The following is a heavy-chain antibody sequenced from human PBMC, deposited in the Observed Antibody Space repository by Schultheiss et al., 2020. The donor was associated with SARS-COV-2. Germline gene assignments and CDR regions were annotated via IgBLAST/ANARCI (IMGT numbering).Heavy chain of an antibody. Sequence: GESLKISCAASGFTFSSYDMHWVRQATGKGLEWVSAIGTAGDPYYPGSVKGRFTISRENAKNSLYLQMNSLRAEDTAVYYCARAYSSSWSPYYYYGMDVWGQGTTVTVSS. D-gene: IGHD6-13*01. V-gene: IGHV3-13*05. J-gene: IGHJ6*02. CDR2: IGTAGDP. CDR3: ARAYSSSWSPYYYYGMDV. CDR1: GFTFSSYD.